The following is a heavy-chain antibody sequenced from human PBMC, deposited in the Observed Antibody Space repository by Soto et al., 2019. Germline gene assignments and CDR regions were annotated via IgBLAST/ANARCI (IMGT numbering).Heavy chain of an antibody. CDR2: IYHSGST. CDR3: ARVPSP. Sequence: QLQLQESGSGLVKPSQTLSLTCAVSGGSISSGGYSWSWIRQPPGKCLEWIGYIYHSGSTYYNPSINSRVTIAVDRYKNQFSLKPSSVTAADTAVYYCARVPSPWGQGTLVTVSS. V-gene: IGHV4-30-2*01. CDR1: GGSISSGGYS. J-gene: IGHJ5*02.